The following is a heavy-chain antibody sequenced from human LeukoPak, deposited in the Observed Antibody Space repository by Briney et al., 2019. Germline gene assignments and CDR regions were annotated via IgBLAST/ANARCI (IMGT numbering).Heavy chain of an antibody. CDR3: ARDAEISLTGWDNWFDP. J-gene: IGHJ5*02. Sequence: PGGSLRLSCAASGFTFSSYAMSWVRQAPGKGLEWVSLISGSGGRTYYADSVKGRFTISRDNSRNTLYLQMNSLRAADTAVYFCARDAEISLTGWDNWFDPWGQGTLVTVSS. D-gene: IGHD7-27*01. V-gene: IGHV3-23*01. CDR2: ISGSGGRT. CDR1: GFTFSSYA.